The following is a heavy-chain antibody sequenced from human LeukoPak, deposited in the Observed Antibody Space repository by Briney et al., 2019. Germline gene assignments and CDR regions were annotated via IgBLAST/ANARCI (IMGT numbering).Heavy chain of an antibody. CDR2: ISYDGSNK. Sequence: GGSLRLSCAASGFTFSSYAMHWVRQAPGKALEWVAIISYDGSNKYYADSVKGRFTISRDNSKNTLYLKMNSLRTEDTAVYYCAKDNYSSGWYRLSVAFDYWGQGTLVTVSS. D-gene: IGHD6-19*01. CDR1: GFTFSSYA. J-gene: IGHJ4*02. V-gene: IGHV3-30*18. CDR3: AKDNYSSGWYRLSVAFDY.